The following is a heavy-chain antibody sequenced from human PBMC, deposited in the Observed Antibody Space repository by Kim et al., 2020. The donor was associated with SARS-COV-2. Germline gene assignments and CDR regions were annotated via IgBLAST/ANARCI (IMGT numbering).Heavy chain of an antibody. CDR3: ARARGGYYGSGSYYYYFDY. V-gene: IGHV4-59*01. D-gene: IGHD3-10*01. CDR1: GGSISSYY. Sequence: SETLSLTCTVSGGSISSYYWSWIRQPPGKGLEWIGYIYYSGSTNYNPSLKSRVTISVDTSKNQFSLKLSSVTAADTAVYYCARARGGYYGSGSYYYYFDYWGQGTLVTVSS. CDR2: IYYSGST. J-gene: IGHJ4*02.